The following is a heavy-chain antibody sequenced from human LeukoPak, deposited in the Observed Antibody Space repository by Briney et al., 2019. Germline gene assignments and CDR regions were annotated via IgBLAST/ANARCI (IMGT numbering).Heavy chain of an antibody. J-gene: IGHJ6*04. V-gene: IGHV3-15*01. CDR3: IAHFPYFYGFDV. D-gene: IGHD3-3*02. CDR2: IKSEGEGATT. Sequence: GGSLRLSCVSSGYTIGTAWMSWVRQAPGKGLEWLGHIKSEGEGATTDYAAPATGRFAISRDDSKNMIYLQMSSLKIDDPAIYYCIAHFPYFYGFDVWGKGTTVTVSS. CDR1: GYTIGTAW.